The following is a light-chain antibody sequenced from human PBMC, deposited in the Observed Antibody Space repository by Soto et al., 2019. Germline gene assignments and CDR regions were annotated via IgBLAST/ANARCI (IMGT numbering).Light chain of an antibody. J-gene: IGLJ3*02. V-gene: IGLV2-14*01. CDR2: EVS. CDR3: QSYDNSLSGPVV. Sequence: QSVLTQPASVSGSPGQSITISCTGTSSDVGGYNYVSWYQQHPGKAPKLMIYEVSNRPSGVSNRFSGSKSGTSASLAITGLQAEDEADYYCQSYDNSLSGPVVFGGGTKLTVL. CDR1: SSDVGGYNY.